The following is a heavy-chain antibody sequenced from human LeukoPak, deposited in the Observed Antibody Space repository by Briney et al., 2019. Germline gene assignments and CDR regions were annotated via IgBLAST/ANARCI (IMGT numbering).Heavy chain of an antibody. V-gene: IGHV4-59*01. CDR2: IYYSGST. Sequence: PSETLSLTCTVSNGSITNYYWSWIRQPPGKGLEWIGYIYYSGSTNYNPSLKSRVTISVDTSKNQFSLRLTSVSAADTAVYYCASGFGYSYGRGYDYWGQGTLVTVSS. J-gene: IGHJ4*02. D-gene: IGHD5-18*01. CDR1: NGSITNYY. CDR3: ASGFGYSYGRGYDY.